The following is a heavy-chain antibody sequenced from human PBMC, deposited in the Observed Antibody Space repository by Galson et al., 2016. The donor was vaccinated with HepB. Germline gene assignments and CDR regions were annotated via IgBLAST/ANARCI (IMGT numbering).Heavy chain of an antibody. J-gene: IGHJ5*02. CDR2: ISTRSTYM. CDR1: GFTFSSYA. D-gene: IGHD6-13*01. Sequence: SLRLSCAASGFTFSSYAMHWVRQAPGKGLEWVSSISTRSTYMYYIDSVKGRFTISRDNTRDLLYLQMNSLRVEDTAVYYCARGRGLGSTWHNCFDPWGQGTLVTVSS. V-gene: IGHV3-21*01. CDR3: ARGRGLGSTWHNCFDP.